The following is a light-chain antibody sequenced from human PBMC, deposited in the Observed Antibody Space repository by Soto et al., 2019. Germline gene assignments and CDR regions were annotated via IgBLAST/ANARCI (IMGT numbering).Light chain of an antibody. CDR3: QQSYSTPPYT. CDR2: TAS. J-gene: IGKJ2*01. V-gene: IGKV1-39*01. CDR1: QSIRND. Sequence: DIQMTQSPSSLSASVGDRVTITCRASQSIRNDLYWYQQKPGKAPKLLIYTASRLQGGVPSRFSGSGSGTDFNLTISSLQPEDFATYYCQQSYSTPPYTCGQGTRLEIK.